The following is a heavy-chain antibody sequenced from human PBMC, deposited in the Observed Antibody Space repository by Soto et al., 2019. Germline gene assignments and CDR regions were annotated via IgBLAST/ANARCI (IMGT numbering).Heavy chain of an antibody. CDR1: GYTFTNYG. CDR2: ISGYNGNT. V-gene: IGHV1-18*01. Sequence: ASVKVSCKASGYTFTNYGFSWVRQAPGQGLEWMGWISGYNGNTKYAEKFQGRVTMTTDTSTSTAHMELRSLRSDDTAVYYCAREGQAPYYYYGMDVWGQGTSVTVSS. J-gene: IGHJ6*02. CDR3: AREGQAPYYYYGMDV.